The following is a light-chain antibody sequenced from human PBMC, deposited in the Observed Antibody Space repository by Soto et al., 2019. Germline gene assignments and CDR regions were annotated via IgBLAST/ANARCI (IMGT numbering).Light chain of an antibody. V-gene: IGKV3-20*01. Sequence: DIGLTQSPGTLSLSPGERATLSCRASQSVSSSYLAWYQQKPGQAPRLLIYGASSRATGIPDRFSGSGSGTDFTLTISRLEPEDFAVYYCQQYGSSQITFGQGTRLEIK. J-gene: IGKJ5*01. CDR2: GAS. CDR3: QQYGSSQIT. CDR1: QSVSSSY.